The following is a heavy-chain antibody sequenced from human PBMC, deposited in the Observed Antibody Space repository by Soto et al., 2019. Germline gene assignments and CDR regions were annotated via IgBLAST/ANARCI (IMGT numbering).Heavy chain of an antibody. Sequence: QVQLVQSGPEVKKPVASVKVSCKAAGYTFTNYGITWVRQAPGQGLEWMGWIITYSGNTNYAQKLQDRVSLTADTSTSTAYMELRSLRSDDTAVYYCARIPGYSTTWYYAFDIWGQGTLVTVSS. J-gene: IGHJ3*02. CDR3: ARIPGYSTTWYYAFDI. D-gene: IGHD6-13*01. CDR2: IITYSGNT. CDR1: GYTFTNYG. V-gene: IGHV1-18*01.